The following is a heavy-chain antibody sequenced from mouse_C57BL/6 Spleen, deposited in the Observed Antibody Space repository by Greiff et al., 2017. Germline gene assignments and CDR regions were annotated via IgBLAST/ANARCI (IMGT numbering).Heavy chain of an antibody. CDR2: IYPGSGST. Sequence: VQLQQPGAELVKPGASVKMSCKASGYTFTSYWITWVKQRPGQGLEWIGDIYPGSGSTNYNEKFKSKATLTVDTSSSTAYMQLSSLTSEDSAVYYCARWTYGRGYAMDYWGQGTSVTVSS. CDR3: ARWTYGRGYAMDY. J-gene: IGHJ4*01. CDR1: GYTFTSYW. D-gene: IGHD1-1*01. V-gene: IGHV1-55*01.